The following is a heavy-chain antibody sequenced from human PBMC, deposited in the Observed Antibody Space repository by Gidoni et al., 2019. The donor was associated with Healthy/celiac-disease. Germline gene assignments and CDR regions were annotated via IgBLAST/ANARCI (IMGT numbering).Heavy chain of an antibody. V-gene: IGHV3-23*01. Sequence: EVQRLESGGGLVQPGGSLRLPCEAPGFTFRSYAMSWVRQAPGKGLGWVSAISGSGGSTYYADSVKGRFTISRDNSKNTLYLQMNSLRAEDTAVYYCAKEANYDILTGYFGDDYWGQGTLVTVSS. J-gene: IGHJ4*02. CDR3: AKEANYDILTGYFGDDY. CDR1: GFTFRSYA. D-gene: IGHD3-9*01. CDR2: ISGSGGST.